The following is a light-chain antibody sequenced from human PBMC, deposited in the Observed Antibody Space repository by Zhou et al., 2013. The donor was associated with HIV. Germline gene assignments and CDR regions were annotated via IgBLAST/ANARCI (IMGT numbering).Light chain of an antibody. CDR3: EAYGASPT. V-gene: IGKV3-20*01. Sequence: EIVLTQSPGTLSLSPGERATLSCRASQSVSSNYLAWYQQKPGQAPRLLIYGASSRATGIPDRFSGSGSGTDFTLTISRLEPEDFAVYYCEAYGASPTFGGGTKVEVK. CDR2: GAS. J-gene: IGKJ4*01. CDR1: QSVSSNY.